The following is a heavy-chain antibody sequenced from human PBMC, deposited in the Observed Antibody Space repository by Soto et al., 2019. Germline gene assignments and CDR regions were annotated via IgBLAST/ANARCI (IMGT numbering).Heavy chain of an antibody. CDR1: GFSVTNNY. D-gene: IGHD3-10*01. J-gene: IGHJ5*01. CDR2: TYKNGDS. CDR3: ARAKYGNTAPDS. Sequence: GGSLRLSCEVSGFSVTNNYMHWVRQAPGKGLEWVAITYKNGDSDFADSVKGRVAMSRDSPTNTVVLHTKNLRVEDTAVYYCARAKYGNTAPDSWGQGTLVTVSS. V-gene: IGHV3-53*01.